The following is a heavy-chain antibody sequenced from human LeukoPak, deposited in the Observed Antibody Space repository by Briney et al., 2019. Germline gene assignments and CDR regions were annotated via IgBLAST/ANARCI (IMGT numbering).Heavy chain of an antibody. D-gene: IGHD3-22*01. CDR1: GGSISSSSYY. CDR2: IYYSGST. V-gene: IGHV4-39*07. J-gene: IGHJ4*02. Sequence: SETLSLTCTVSGGSISSSSYYWGWIRQPPGKGLEWIGSIYYSGSTYYNPSLKSRVTISVDTSKNQFSLKLSSVTAADTAVYYCARGARGTMIVPDYWGQGTLVTVSS. CDR3: ARGARGTMIVPDY.